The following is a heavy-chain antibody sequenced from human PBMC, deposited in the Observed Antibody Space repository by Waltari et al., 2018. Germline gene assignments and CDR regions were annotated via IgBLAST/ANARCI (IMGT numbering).Heavy chain of an antibody. CDR1: GGSFSGYY. D-gene: IGHD3-10*01. CDR2: INHSGST. J-gene: IGHJ4*02. CDR3: ARGAMVRGVIADY. V-gene: IGHV4-34*01. Sequence: QVQLQQWGAGLLKPSETLSLTCAVYGGSFSGYYWSWIRKPPGKGLEWIGEINHSGSTNYNPSLKSRGTISVDTSKNQFSLKLSSVTAADTAVYYCARGAMVRGVIADYWGQGTLVTVSS.